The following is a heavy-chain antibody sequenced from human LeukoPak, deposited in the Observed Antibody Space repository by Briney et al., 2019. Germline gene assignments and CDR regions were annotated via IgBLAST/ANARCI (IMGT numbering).Heavy chain of an antibody. J-gene: IGHJ4*02. D-gene: IGHD5-24*01. Sequence: GGSLRLSCAASGFTFRSYAMSWGGQAPGKGLEWGGAISGSGGRTYYADSVKGRFTISRENSKTTLYLQTTTLIAEHTAAYYCAKALNTYSTYTYAFYYWGQGTLVTVSS. CDR1: GFTFRSYA. CDR2: ISGSGGRT. CDR3: AKALNTYSTYTYAFYY. V-gene: IGHV3-23*01.